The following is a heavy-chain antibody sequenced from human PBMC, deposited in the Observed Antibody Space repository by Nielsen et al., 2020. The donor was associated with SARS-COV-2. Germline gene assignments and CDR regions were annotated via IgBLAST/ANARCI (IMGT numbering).Heavy chain of an antibody. Sequence: SETLSLTCTVSGGSISSSSYYWGWIRQPPGKGLEWIGYIYYSGSTNYNPSLRSRVTISVDTSKNQFSLKLSSVTAADTAVYYCARDEAVLIAVAGTGGMDVWGQGTTVTVSS. V-gene: IGHV4-61*01. D-gene: IGHD6-19*01. CDR3: ARDEAVLIAVAGTGGMDV. J-gene: IGHJ6*02. CDR1: GGSISSSSYY. CDR2: IYYSGST.